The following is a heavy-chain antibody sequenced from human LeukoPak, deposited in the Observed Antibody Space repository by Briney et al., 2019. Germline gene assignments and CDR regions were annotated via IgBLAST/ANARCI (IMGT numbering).Heavy chain of an antibody. J-gene: IGHJ4*02. D-gene: IGHD1-14*01. V-gene: IGHV3-23*01. CDR3: AKGTRSVAGFPPFDY. Sequence: GGSLRLSCAASGFTFSSYAMSWVRQAPGNGLEWVSTISGSGAYTYYAASVKGRFTISRDNSKNTLYLQMNSLRAEDTAVYYCAKGTRSVAGFPPFDYWGQGTLVTVSS. CDR2: ISGSGAYT. CDR1: GFTFSSYA.